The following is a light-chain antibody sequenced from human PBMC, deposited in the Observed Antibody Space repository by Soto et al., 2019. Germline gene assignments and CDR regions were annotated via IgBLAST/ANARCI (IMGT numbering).Light chain of an antibody. CDR3: SSYASSSTVVI. Sequence: QSVLTQPASVSGSPGQSITISCTGTSSDVGGYDYVCWYQQHPGKAPKLIIYDVTYRPSGVSNRFSGSKSGNTASLTISGLQAEDEADYYCSSYASSSTVVIFGGGTKLTVL. J-gene: IGLJ2*01. CDR1: SSDVGGYDY. CDR2: DVT. V-gene: IGLV2-14*01.